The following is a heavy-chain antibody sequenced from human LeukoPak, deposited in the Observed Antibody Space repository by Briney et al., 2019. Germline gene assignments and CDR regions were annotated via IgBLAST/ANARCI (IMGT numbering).Heavy chain of an antibody. CDR3: AKTMWTGNYYFDS. CDR1: GFTFSSYA. D-gene: IGHD3/OR15-3a*01. CDR2: ISGGGYTT. J-gene: IGHJ4*02. V-gene: IGHV3-23*01. Sequence: GGSLRLSCAASGFTFSSYAMSWVRQAPGKGLDWVSVISGGGYTTYFADSVTGRFIISRDNSKNTLYLHMNNLRADDTAVYYCAKTMWTGNYYFDSWGQGTLVTVSS.